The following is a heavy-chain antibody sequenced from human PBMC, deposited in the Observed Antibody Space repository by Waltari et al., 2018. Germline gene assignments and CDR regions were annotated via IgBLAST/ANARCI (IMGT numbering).Heavy chain of an antibody. Sequence: QVQLVQSGAEVKEPGASVKVSCEVSGYTFTGYAVTWVRQARGQGLGWMGWINVLTGNTDSAQKLQGRVTMTRDTSTSTAYVDLRSLTSDDTAVYYCAGVGVQSGADYWGQGTLVSVSS. V-gene: IGHV1-18*01. CDR1: GYTFTGYA. CDR3: AGVGVQSGADY. J-gene: IGHJ4*02. CDR2: INVLTGNT. D-gene: IGHD3-10*01.